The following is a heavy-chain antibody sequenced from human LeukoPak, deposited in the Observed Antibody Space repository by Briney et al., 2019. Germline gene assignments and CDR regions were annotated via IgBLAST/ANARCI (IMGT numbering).Heavy chain of an antibody. CDR3: AKDMRPSPSGLVIDY. CDR1: GFTFDDYA. V-gene: IGHV3-9*03. Sequence: GGSLRLSCAASGFTFDDYAIHWVRQAPGKGLEWVSDISWNSGSIGYADSVKGRFTISRDNAKNSLYLQMNSLRAEDMALYYCAKDMRPSPSGLVIDYWGQGTLVTLSS. CDR2: ISWNSGSI. D-gene: IGHD3-9*01. J-gene: IGHJ4*02.